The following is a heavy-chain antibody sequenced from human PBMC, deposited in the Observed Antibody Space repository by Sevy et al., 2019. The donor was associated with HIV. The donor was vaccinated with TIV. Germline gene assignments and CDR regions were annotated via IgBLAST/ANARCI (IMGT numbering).Heavy chain of an antibody. Sequence: GGSLGLSCAASGFTFSSYSMNWVRQAPGKGLEWVSYISSSSSTIYYADSVKGRFTISRDNAKNSLYLQMNSLRDEDTAVYYCARDNRFGELSLGYYYYGMDVWGQGTTVTVSS. CDR3: ARDNRFGELSLGYYYYGMDV. V-gene: IGHV3-48*02. CDR2: ISSSSSTI. D-gene: IGHD3-10*01. J-gene: IGHJ6*02. CDR1: GFTFSSYS.